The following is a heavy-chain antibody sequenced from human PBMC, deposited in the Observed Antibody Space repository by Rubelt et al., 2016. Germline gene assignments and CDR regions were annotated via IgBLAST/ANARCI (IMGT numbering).Heavy chain of an antibody. Sequence: GKGLEWIGSIYYSGSTYYNPSLKSRVTISVDTSKNQFSLKLSSVTAADTAVYYCARSPARDDAFDIWGQGTTVTVSS. CDR3: ARSPARDDAFDI. V-gene: IGHV4-39*07. D-gene: IGHD2-2*01. CDR2: IYYSGST. J-gene: IGHJ3*02.